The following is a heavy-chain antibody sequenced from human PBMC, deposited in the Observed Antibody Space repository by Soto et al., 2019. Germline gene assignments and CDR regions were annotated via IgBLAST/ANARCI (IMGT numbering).Heavy chain of an antibody. CDR1: GFTFSAYA. J-gene: IGHJ4*02. D-gene: IGHD6-19*01. CDR3: ARDTRYSSGYYAS. CDR2: ISNSGDTT. V-gene: IGHV3-64D*06. Sequence: EVQLVESGGGLVQPGRSLRLSCSASGFTFSAYAMHWVRQAPGKGLEYVSAISNSGDTTYYADSVKGRFTISRDNSKNTVYLQMSSLRPEDTAVYYCARDTRYSSGYYASWGQGTLVTVSS.